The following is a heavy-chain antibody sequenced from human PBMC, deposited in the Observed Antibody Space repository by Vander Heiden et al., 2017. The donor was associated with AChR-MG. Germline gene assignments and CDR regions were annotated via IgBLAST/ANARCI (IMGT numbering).Heavy chain of an antibody. CDR1: GFTFSNHW. CDR2: INRDGSSS. D-gene: IGHD3-10*02. J-gene: IGHJ4*02. CDR3: IQEPCSGN. Sequence: EVQLVESGGGLVQPVGSLRLSCAASGFTFSNHWMHWVRQVPGKGPVWVSHINRDGSSSNYADSVRGRFTISRDNAKNMVYLQMNSLRAEDTAVYYCIQEPCSGNWGQGTLVTVSS. V-gene: IGHV3-74*01.